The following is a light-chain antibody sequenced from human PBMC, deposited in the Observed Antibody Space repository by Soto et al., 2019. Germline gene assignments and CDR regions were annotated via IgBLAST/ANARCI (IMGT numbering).Light chain of an antibody. J-gene: IGKJ4*01. CDR1: QSVSRH. Sequence: EIVMTQSPATLSVSPGEKAILSCRASQSVSRHLAWYQHKPGQAPRLIRYGAYTRATGIPARFSGSGSGTDLTLTISSLEPEDFAVYYCQQRSNWPRLTVGGGTKVDIK. CDR2: GAY. CDR3: QQRSNWPRLT. V-gene: IGKV3-11*01.